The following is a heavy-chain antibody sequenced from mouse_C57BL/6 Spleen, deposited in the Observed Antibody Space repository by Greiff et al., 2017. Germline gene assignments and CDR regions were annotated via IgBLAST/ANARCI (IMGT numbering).Heavy chain of an antibody. Sequence: VQLQQSGPELVKPGASVKISCKASGYSFTGYYMNWVKQSPEKSLEWIGEINPSTGGTTYNQKFKAKATLTVDKSSSTAYMQLKSLTSEDSAVYYCARFPYAMDYWGQGTSVTVSS. J-gene: IGHJ4*01. V-gene: IGHV1-42*01. CDR1: GYSFTGYY. CDR3: ARFPYAMDY. CDR2: INPSTGGT.